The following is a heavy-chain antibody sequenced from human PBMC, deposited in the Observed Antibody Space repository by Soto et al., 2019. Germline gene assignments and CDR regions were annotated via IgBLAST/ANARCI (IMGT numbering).Heavy chain of an antibody. Sequence: ASVKVSCKVSGYTLTELSMHWVRQAPGKGLEWMGGFDPEDGETIYAQKFQGRVTMTEDTSTDTAYMELSSLRSEDTAVYYCATTPGAFGGVIVKAYYFDYWGQGTLVTVSS. CDR1: GYTLTELS. J-gene: IGHJ4*02. D-gene: IGHD3-16*02. CDR2: FDPEDGET. V-gene: IGHV1-24*01. CDR3: ATTPGAFGGVIVKAYYFDY.